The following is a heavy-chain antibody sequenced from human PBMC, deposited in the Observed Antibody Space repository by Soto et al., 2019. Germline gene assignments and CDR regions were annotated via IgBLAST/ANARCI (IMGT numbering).Heavy chain of an antibody. V-gene: IGHV4-59*01. CDR2: IYYSGST. CDR3: ARDKVKGIAAPGWFDP. D-gene: IGHD6-13*01. J-gene: IGHJ5*02. CDR1: GGSISSYY. Sequence: QVQLQESGPGLVKPSETLSLTCTVSGGSISSYYWSWIRQPPGKGLEWIGYIYYSGSTNYNPSRKSRVTISVDTSKNQFSLKLSSVTAADTAVYYCARDKVKGIAAPGWFDPWGQGTLVTVSS.